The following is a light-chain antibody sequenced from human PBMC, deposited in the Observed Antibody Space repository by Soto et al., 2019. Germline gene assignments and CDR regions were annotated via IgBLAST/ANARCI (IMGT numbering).Light chain of an antibody. CDR3: QQYNNWPPWT. CDR2: GAS. J-gene: IGKJ1*01. Sequence: EIVMTQSPPPLSVPPGERATLSCRASQSVSSNLAWYQQKPGQAPRLIIYGASTRATGIPARISGSGSGTEFTLTISSLQSEDFAVYYCQQYNNWPPWTFGQGTKVDI. CDR1: QSVSSN. V-gene: IGKV3-15*01.